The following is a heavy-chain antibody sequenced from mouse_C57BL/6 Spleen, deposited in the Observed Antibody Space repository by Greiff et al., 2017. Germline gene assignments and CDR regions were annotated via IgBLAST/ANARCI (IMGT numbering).Heavy chain of an antibody. CDR1: GYSITSGYY. D-gene: IGHD2-2*01. Sequence: EVQRVESGPGLVKPSQSLSLTFSVTGYSITSGYYWNWIRQFPGNKLEWMGYISYDGSNNYNPTLKNRISITRDTSKNQFFLKLNSVTTEYTATYYCASDYAYDDGYYFDYWGQGTTLTVSS. CDR3: ASDYAYDDGYYFDY. V-gene: IGHV3-6*01. CDR2: ISYDGSN. J-gene: IGHJ2*01.